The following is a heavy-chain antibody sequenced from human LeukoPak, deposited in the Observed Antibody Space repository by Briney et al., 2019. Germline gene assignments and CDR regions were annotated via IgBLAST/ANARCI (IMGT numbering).Heavy chain of an antibody. D-gene: IGHD6-19*01. J-gene: IGHJ4*02. V-gene: IGHV3-43D*03. CDR3: AKDVAEGYSSGSTPDY. CDR2: ISWDGGST. Sequence: TGGSLRLSCAASGFTFDDYAMHWVRPAPGKGLEWVSLISWDGGSTYYADSVKGRFTISRDNSKNSLYLQMNSLRAEDTALYYCAKDVAEGYSSGSTPDYWGQGTLVTVSS. CDR1: GFTFDDYA.